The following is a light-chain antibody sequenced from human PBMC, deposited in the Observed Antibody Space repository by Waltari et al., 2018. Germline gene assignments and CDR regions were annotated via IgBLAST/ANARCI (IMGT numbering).Light chain of an antibody. CDR2: DVS. CDR1: TSDAGDSNS. Sequence: QPALTPPASVSGSPGQPVTIPCTGTTSDAGDSNSVSWHQDHPAQGPKVIISDVSDRLSGASARFTGSESVKPAALTVSALQAEDGADYYCSSESSAKVGLFGGGTKVTVL. J-gene: IGLJ3*02. V-gene: IGLV2-14*03. CDR3: SSESSAKVGL.